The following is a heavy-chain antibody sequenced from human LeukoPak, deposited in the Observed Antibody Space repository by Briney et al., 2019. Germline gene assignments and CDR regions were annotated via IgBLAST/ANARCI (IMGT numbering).Heavy chain of an antibody. V-gene: IGHV5-51*01. CDR1: GYTFANYW. J-gene: IGHJ3*02. D-gene: IGHD7-27*01. CDR3: ARPLNWGSAHAFDT. CDR2: IYPGDSDT. Sequence: GQSLKTSCEGSGYTFANYWIGWVRQMPGKGLEWMGIIYPGDSDTRYSRSFQAEVIISADKSINTAYLQWSSLRASDTAIYYCARPLNWGSAHAFDTWGQGTADPVSS.